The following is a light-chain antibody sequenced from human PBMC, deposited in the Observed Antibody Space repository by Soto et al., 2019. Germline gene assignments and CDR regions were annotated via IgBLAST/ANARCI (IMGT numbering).Light chain of an antibody. Sequence: QSALTQPRSVSGSPGQSVTISCTGASSDVGAYNHVSWYRQHPGKAPKLVIYDVIKRPSGVPDRFSGSKSGNTASLTISGLQAEDEAHYYCCSYAGRYTWVFGGGTKLTVL. CDR3: CSYAGRYTWV. J-gene: IGLJ3*02. CDR1: SSDVGAYNH. V-gene: IGLV2-11*01. CDR2: DVI.